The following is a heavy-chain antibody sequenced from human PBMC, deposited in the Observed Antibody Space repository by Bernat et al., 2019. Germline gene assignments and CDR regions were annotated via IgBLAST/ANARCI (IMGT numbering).Heavy chain of an antibody. CDR1: GGSISSYY. J-gene: IGHJ3*02. D-gene: IGHD1-26*01. CDR2: IYYSGST. Sequence: QVQLQESGPGLVKPSETLSLTCTVSGGSISSYYWSWIRQPPGKGPEWIGYIYYSGSTNYNPSLKSRVTISVDTSKNQFSLKLSSVTAADTAVYYCARANVEGATAYDAFDIWGQGTMVTVSS. CDR3: ARANVEGATAYDAFDI. V-gene: IGHV4-59*01.